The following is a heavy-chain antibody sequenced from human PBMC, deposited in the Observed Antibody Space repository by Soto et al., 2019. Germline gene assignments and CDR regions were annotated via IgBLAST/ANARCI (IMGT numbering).Heavy chain of an antibody. CDR3: AADSYIVVVPAAMLAFDI. Sequence: SVKVSCKASGFTVTSSAVQWVRQARGQRLEWIGWIVVGSGNTNYAQKFQERVTITRDMSTSTAYMELSSLRSEDTAVYYCAADSYIVVVPAAMLAFDIWGQGTMVTVSS. CDR1: GFTVTSSA. D-gene: IGHD2-2*01. J-gene: IGHJ3*02. V-gene: IGHV1-58*01. CDR2: IVVGSGNT.